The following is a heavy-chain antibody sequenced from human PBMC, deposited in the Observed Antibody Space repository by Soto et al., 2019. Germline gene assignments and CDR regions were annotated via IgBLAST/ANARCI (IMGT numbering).Heavy chain of an antibody. CDR1: GYTFTSYG. CDR3: ARVRPPVLRSPIFGVAPDY. J-gene: IGHJ4*02. CDR2: ISAYNGNT. V-gene: IGHV1-18*01. Sequence: ASVKVSCKASGYTFTSYGISWVRQAPGQGLEWMGWISAYNGNTNYAQKLQGRVTMTTDTSTSTAYMELRSLRSDDTAVYYCARVRPPVLRSPIFGVAPDYWGQGTLVTSPQ. D-gene: IGHD3-3*01.